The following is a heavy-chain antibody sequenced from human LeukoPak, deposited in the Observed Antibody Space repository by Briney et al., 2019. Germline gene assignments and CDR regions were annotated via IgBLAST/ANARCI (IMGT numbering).Heavy chain of an antibody. CDR1: GDSVSSNSAA. CDR3: ARVGSESAYGMDV. V-gene: IGHV6-1*01. J-gene: IGHJ6*02. CDR2: TYYRSKWHN. Sequence: SQTLSLTCAISGDSVSSNSAAWNWIRQSPSRGLEWLGKTYYRSKWHNDYAVSVKSRVTINSDTSKNQFSLQLNSVTPEDTAAYYCARVGSESAYGMDVWRQGTTVTVSS. D-gene: IGHD3-10*01.